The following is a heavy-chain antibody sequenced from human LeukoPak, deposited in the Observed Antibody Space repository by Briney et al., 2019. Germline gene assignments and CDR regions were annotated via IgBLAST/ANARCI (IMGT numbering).Heavy chain of an antibody. CDR1: GGSISSHY. D-gene: IGHD3-22*01. CDR2: IYYSGST. Sequence: SETLPLTCTVSGGSISSHYWSWIRQPPGKGLEWIEYIYYSGSTNYNPSLKSRVTISVDTSKNQFSLKLSPVTAADTAVYYCARDRDYYDSSLGYWGQGTLVTVSS. V-gene: IGHV4-59*11. J-gene: IGHJ4*02. CDR3: ARDRDYYDSSLGY.